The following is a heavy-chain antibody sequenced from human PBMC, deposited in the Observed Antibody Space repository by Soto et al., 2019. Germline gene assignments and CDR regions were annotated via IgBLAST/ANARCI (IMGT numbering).Heavy chain of an antibody. J-gene: IGHJ4*02. CDR3: AKPPDYNWNDY. D-gene: IGHD1-20*01. CDR2: ISSSSSYI. Sequence: AGGSLRLSCAASGFTFSSYSMNWVRQAPGKGLEWVSSISSSSSYIYYADSVKGRFTISRDNSKDTLYLQMNNLRAEDTAVYYCAKPPDYNWNDYWGQGTLVTVSS. CDR1: GFTFSSYS. V-gene: IGHV3-21*04.